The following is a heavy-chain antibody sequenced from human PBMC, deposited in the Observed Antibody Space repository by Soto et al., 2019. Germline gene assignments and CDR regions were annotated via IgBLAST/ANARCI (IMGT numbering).Heavy chain of an antibody. Sequence: ASVKVSCKASGYTFTGYYMHWVRQAPGQGLEWMGRIIPILGIANYAQKFQGRVTITADKSTSTAYMELSSLRSEDTAVYYCARSGQYYYYYMDVWGKGTTVTVSS. CDR3: ARSGQYYYYYMDV. CDR2: IIPILGIA. V-gene: IGHV1-69*02. CDR1: GYTFTGYY. D-gene: IGHD3-10*01. J-gene: IGHJ6*03.